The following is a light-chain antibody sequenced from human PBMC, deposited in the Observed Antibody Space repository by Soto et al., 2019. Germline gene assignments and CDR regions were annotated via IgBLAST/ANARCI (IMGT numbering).Light chain of an antibody. CDR2: EVS. CDR1: SSDVGGYNY. Sequence: QSALTQPASVSASPGQSITISCTGTSSDVGGYNYVSWYQQHPGKAPKLMIYEVSNRPSGVSNRFSGSKSGNTASLTISGLQGEDEADYYCTSYTSSNTRKVFGGGTKVTVL. V-gene: IGLV2-14*01. J-gene: IGLJ3*02. CDR3: TSYTSSNTRKV.